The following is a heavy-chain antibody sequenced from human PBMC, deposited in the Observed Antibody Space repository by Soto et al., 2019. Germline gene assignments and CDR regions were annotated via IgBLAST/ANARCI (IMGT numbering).Heavy chain of an antibody. CDR1: GYTFTGYY. Sequence: ASVKVSCKASGYTFTGYYLHWVRQAPGQGLEWMGWVNPISGDTNYAQKFQDRVIMTRDRCITTVHMELSRLRSDDTAVYYCAXEEGFRITMDRGRWFDPWGQGTLVTVSS. CDR3: AXEEGFRITMDRGRWFDP. D-gene: IGHD3-10*01. V-gene: IGHV1-2*02. J-gene: IGHJ5*02. CDR2: VNPISGDT.